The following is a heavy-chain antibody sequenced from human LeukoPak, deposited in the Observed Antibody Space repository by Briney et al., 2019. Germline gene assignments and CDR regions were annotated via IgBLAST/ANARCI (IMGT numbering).Heavy chain of an antibody. J-gene: IGHJ5*02. Sequence: SESLSLTCAVFGGFFSGYYWSWVRQRPGKGLEWIGEIDHSGSTNHNPSLKSRVTISVDTSKNQFSLKLSSVTAADTAVYYCARGLTGESGSYLTWFDPWGQGTLVTVSS. CDR1: GGFFSGYY. CDR3: ARGLTGESGSYLTWFDP. CDR2: IDHSGST. D-gene: IGHD1-26*01. V-gene: IGHV4-34*01.